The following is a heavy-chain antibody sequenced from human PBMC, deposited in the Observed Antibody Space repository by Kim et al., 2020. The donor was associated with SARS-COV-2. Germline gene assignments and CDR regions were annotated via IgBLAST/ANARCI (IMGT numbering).Heavy chain of an antibody. D-gene: IGHD6-19*01. J-gene: IGHJ4*02. V-gene: IGHV4-34*01. Sequence: SETLSLTCAVYGGSFSGYYWSWIRQPPGKGLEWIGEINHSGSTNYNPSLKSRVTISVDTSKNQFSLKLSSVTAADTAVYYCARGVRRQWLVGRTFDGWGQGTLVTVSS. CDR3: ARGVRRQWLVGRTFDG. CDR1: GGSFSGYY. CDR2: INHSGST.